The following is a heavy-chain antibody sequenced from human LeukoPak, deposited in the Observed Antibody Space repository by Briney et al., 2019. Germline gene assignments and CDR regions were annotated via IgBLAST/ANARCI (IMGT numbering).Heavy chain of an antibody. Sequence: ASVTVSCKASGYTFTNHAIHWVRRAPGHSLEWMGWIKGGDGNTKFSQKFQGRVTFSRDTSANTAYMELSSLRSEDTAVYYCARSEILCTSGRCYSADYWGQGTLVTVSS. V-gene: IGHV1-3*01. CDR3: ARSEILCTSGRCYSADY. CDR2: IKGGDGNT. CDR1: GYTFTNHA. D-gene: IGHD2-15*01. J-gene: IGHJ4*02.